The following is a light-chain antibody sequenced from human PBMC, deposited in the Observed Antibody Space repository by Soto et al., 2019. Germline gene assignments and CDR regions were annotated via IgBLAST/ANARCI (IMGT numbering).Light chain of an antibody. CDR2: DAS. CDR1: QSVSTY. CDR3: QQYGTSPLA. J-gene: IGKJ4*01. V-gene: IGKV3-11*01. Sequence: EIVFTQSPATLSLSPGERATLSCRASQSVSTYLVWYQQKPGQAPRLLIYDASNRATGIPARFSGSGSGTDFTLTISRLEPEDFAVYYCQQYGTSPLAFGGGTKVDIK.